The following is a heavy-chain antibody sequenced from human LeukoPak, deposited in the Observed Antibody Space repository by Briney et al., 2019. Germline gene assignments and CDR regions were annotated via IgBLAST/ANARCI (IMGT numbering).Heavy chain of an antibody. CDR1: GGSISSSNW. Sequence: SGTLSLTCAVSGGSISSSNWWSWVRQPPGKGLEWIGEIYHSGSTNYNPSLKSRVTISVDKSKNQFSLKLSSVTAADTAVYYCARGFTYYYGSGSQRGWFDPWGQGTLVTVSS. V-gene: IGHV4-4*02. CDR3: ARGFTYYYGSGSQRGWFDP. CDR2: IYHSGST. D-gene: IGHD3-10*01. J-gene: IGHJ5*02.